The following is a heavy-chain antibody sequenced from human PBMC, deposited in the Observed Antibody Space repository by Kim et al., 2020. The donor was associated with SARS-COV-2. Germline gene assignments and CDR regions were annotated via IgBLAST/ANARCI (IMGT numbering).Heavy chain of an antibody. CDR3: ARDSSGSPSSGYHY. CDR2: ISAYNGNT. D-gene: IGHD3-22*01. V-gene: IGHV1-18*01. CDR1: GYTFTSYG. Sequence: ASVKVSCKASGYTFTSYGISWVRQAPGQGLEWMGWISAYNGNTNYAQKLQGRVTMTTDTSTSTAYMELRSLRSDDTAVYYCARDSSGSPSSGYHYWGQGTLVTVSS. J-gene: IGHJ4*02.